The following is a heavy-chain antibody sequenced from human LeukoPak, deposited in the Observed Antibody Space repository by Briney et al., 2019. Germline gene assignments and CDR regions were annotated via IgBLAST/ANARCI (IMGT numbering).Heavy chain of an antibody. J-gene: IGHJ4*02. CDR1: GGSISPYY. CDR3: ARASHDYGDYSHFDY. CDR2: FFYSGST. Sequence: SETLSLTCTVSGGSISPYYWNWIRQPPGKGLEWIGYFFYSGSTNYNPSLKSRVIISTDTSKNQISLSLSSVTAADTAVYYCARASHDYGDYSHFDYWGQGTLVTVSS. D-gene: IGHD4-17*01. V-gene: IGHV4-59*01.